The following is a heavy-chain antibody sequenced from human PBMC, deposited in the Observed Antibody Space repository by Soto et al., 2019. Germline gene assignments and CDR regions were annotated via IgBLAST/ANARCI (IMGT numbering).Heavy chain of an antibody. CDR3: AKDPPHVVVAATRSFDY. J-gene: IGHJ4*02. Sequence: EVQLLESGGGLVQPGGSLRLSCAASGFTFSSYAMSWVRQAPGKGLEWVSAISGSGGSTYYADSVKGRFTISRDNSKNPLYLQMNSLRAEDTAVYYCAKDPPHVVVAATRSFDYWGQGTLVTVSS. CDR1: GFTFSSYA. CDR2: ISGSGGST. V-gene: IGHV3-23*01. D-gene: IGHD2-15*01.